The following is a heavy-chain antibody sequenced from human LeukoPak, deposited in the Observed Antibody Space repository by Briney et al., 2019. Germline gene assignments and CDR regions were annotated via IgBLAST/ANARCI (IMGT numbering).Heavy chain of an antibody. V-gene: IGHV4-31*11. CDR2: IFYSGST. Sequence: PSETLSLTCAVSGGSLNSGDYSWNWIRQHPGKGLEWIGYIFYSGSTYYNPSLKSRVTISVDTSKKQFSLKLSSVTAADTAVYFCTRGGSVPHWRPSFGNWGQGTPVTVSS. CDR1: GGSLNSGDYS. D-gene: IGHD3-10*01. J-gene: IGHJ4*02. CDR3: TRGGSVPHWRPSFGN.